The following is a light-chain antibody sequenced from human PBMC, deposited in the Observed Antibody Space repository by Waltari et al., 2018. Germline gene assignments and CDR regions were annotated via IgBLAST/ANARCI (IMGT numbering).Light chain of an antibody. CDR2: TAS. V-gene: IGKV1-8*01. CDR3: QQYYSYPRT. Sequence: AIRITQSPSSLSASTGDRVTITCRASQGISSYLAWYQQKPGKAPKLLIYTASTLQSGVPSRFSGSGSGTDFTLTISCQQSEDFAAYYFQQYYSYPRTFGQGTRVEIK. CDR1: QGISSY. J-gene: IGKJ1*01.